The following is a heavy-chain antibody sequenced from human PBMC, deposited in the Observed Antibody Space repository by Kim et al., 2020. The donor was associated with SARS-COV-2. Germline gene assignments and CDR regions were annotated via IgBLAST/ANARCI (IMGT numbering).Heavy chain of an antibody. J-gene: IGHJ6*03. CDR2: IYYSGST. D-gene: IGHD2-2*01. CDR1: GGSISSYY. V-gene: IGHV4-59*01. CDR3: AREKSSTSQTSDYYYYYYMDV. Sequence: SETLSLTCTVSGGSISSYYWSWIRQPPGKGLEWIGYIYYSGSTNYNPSLKSRVTISVDTSKNQFSLKLSSVTAADTAVYYCAREKSSTSQTSDYYYYYYMDVWGKGTTVTVSS.